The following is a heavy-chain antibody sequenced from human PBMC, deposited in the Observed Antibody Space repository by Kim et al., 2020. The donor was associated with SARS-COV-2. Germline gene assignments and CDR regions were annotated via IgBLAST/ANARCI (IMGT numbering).Heavy chain of an antibody. Sequence: ASVKVSCKASGYTFTSYGISWVRQAPGQGLEWMGWISAYNGNTNYAQKLQGRVTMTTDTSTSTAYMELRSLRSDDTAVYYCAREGDLGRVRGHYYYYYYGMDVWGQGTTVTVSS. CDR3: AREGDLGRVRGHYYYYYYGMDV. CDR2: ISAYNGNT. D-gene: IGHD3-10*01. J-gene: IGHJ6*02. V-gene: IGHV1-18*01. CDR1: GYTFTSYG.